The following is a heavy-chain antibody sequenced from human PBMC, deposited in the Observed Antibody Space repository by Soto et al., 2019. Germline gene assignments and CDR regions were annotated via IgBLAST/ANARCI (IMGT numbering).Heavy chain of an antibody. CDR1: GGTFSSYA. D-gene: IGHD2-15*01. J-gene: IGHJ4*02. Sequence: SVKVSCKASGGTFSSYAISWVRQAPGQGLEWMGGIIPIFGTANYAQKFQGRVTITADESTSTAYMELSSLRSEDTAVYYCARGGRSAGYCSGGSCYDLSYWGQGTLVTVSS. V-gene: IGHV1-69*13. CDR3: ARGGRSAGYCSGGSCYDLSY. CDR2: IIPIFGTA.